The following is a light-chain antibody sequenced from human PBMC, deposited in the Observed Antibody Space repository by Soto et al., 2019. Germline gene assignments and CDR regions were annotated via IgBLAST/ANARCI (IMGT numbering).Light chain of an antibody. CDR3: QQYDNWWT. CDR2: GAS. V-gene: IGKV3-15*01. Sequence: ETVLTQSPGTLSLSPGERATLSCRASQSVSSSYLAWYQQKPGQAPRLLIYGASTRATSVPARFSGSGSGTEFTLTISSLQSEDFAVYYCQQYDNWWTFGQGTKVDIK. J-gene: IGKJ1*01. CDR1: QSVSSSY.